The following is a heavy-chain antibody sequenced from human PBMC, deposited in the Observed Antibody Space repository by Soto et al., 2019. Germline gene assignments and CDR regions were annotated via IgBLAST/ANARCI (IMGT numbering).Heavy chain of an antibody. V-gene: IGHV3-23*01. CDR1: GFTFSSYA. CDR3: AKVGGTSHPPIPVDY. D-gene: IGHD2-2*02. CDR2: ISGSGGSTYYAHTST. J-gene: IGHJ4*02. Sequence: GGSLRLSCAASGFTFSSYAMNWLRPAPGKGLEWVSTISGSGGSTYYAHTSTYYADSVKGRFTISRDNSKNKLYLQMNSLRAEDTAVYYCAKVGGTSHPPIPVDYWGQGTLVTVSS.